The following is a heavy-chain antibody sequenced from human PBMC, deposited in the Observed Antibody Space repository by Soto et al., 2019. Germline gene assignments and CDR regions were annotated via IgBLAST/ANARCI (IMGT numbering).Heavy chain of an antibody. CDR1: GYTFTRNY. CDR3: ARANLVVTPPGLYYFEK. J-gene: IGHJ4*02. Sequence: ASVKVSCKASGYTFTRNYLHWVRQAPGQGLEWMGIINPLGGSTTYAQKFQGRLTMTRDTSTGTVYLELSSLRFEDTAIYYCARANLVVTPPGLYYFEKWGQGTRVTAPQ. D-gene: IGHD2-2*01. V-gene: IGHV1-46*01. CDR2: INPLGGST.